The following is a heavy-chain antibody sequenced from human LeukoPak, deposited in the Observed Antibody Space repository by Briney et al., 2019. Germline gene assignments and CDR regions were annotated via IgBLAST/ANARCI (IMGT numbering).Heavy chain of an antibody. CDR3: ARDQEGDYYDSSGYYYVHHNLDY. Sequence: PGGSLRLSCAASGFTFSSYSMNWVRQAPGEGLEWVSSISSSSSYTYYADSVKGRFTISRDNAKNSLYLQMNSLRAEDTAVYYCARDQEGDYYDSSGYYYVHHNLDYWGQGTLVTVSS. CDR1: GFTFSSYS. D-gene: IGHD3-22*01. V-gene: IGHV3-21*01. CDR2: ISSSSSYT. J-gene: IGHJ4*02.